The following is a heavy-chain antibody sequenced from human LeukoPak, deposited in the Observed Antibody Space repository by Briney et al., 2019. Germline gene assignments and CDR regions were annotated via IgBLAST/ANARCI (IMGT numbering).Heavy chain of an antibody. D-gene: IGHD3-3*01. CDR3: AREACLEWLLLPGCFDL. CDR1: GFTFSSYE. Sequence: GGSLRLSCAASGFTFSSYEMNWVRQAPGKGLEWVSYVSSGSTIYYADSVRGRFTISRDNAKNSLYLQMNSLRAEDTAVYYCAREACLEWLLLPGCFDLWGRGTLVTVSS. CDR2: VSSGSTI. J-gene: IGHJ2*01. V-gene: IGHV3-48*03.